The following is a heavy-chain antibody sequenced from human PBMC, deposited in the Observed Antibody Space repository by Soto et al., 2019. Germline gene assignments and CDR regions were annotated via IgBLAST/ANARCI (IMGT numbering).Heavy chain of an antibody. J-gene: IGHJ6*02. CDR3: ARHDCISTSCYYYYYYGMDV. CDR1: GGTFSSYA. D-gene: IGHD2-2*01. Sequence: QVQLVQSGAEVKKPGSSVKVSCKASGGTFSSYAISWVRQAPGQGLEWMGGIIPIFGTANYAQKFQGRVTITADESTSTAYMELSNLRSEDTAVYYCARHDCISTSCYYYYYYGMDVWGQGTTVTVSS. CDR2: IIPIFGTA. V-gene: IGHV1-69*12.